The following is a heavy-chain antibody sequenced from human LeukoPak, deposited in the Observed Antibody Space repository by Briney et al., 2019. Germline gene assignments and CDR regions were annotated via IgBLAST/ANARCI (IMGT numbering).Heavy chain of an antibody. CDR3: ARAGVAAAGNRWFDP. CDR2: VYYSGST. CDR1: GGSISSYY. J-gene: IGHJ5*02. Sequence: SETLSLTCTVSGGSISSYYWSWIRQPPGKGLEWIGYVYYSGSTNYNPSLKSRVTISVDTSKNQFSLKLSSVTAADTAVYYCARAGVAAAGNRWFDPWGQGTLVTVSS. D-gene: IGHD6-13*01. V-gene: IGHV4-59*01.